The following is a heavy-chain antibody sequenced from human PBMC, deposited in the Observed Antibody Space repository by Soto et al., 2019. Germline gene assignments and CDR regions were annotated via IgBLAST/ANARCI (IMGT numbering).Heavy chain of an antibody. CDR2: MQPSTGRT. CDR1: GYSFTSLD. J-gene: IGHJ4*02. CDR3: ARGVSAGVDY. D-gene: IGHD1-26*01. V-gene: IGHV1-8*01. Sequence: ASVKVSCKASGYSFTSLDINWVRQTAGQGLEWMGWMQPSTGRTGYAQKFQGRVTMTRDTSINTAYMELTTLTSGDTAFYYCARGVSAGVDYWGQGTLVTVSS.